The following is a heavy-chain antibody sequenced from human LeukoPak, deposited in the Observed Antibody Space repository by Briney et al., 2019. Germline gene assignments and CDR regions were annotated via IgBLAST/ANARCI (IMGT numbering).Heavy chain of an antibody. D-gene: IGHD3-22*01. CDR1: GGTFSSYA. CDR3: ARVYYDSSGYYHHFDY. V-gene: IGHV1-69*05. Sequence: ASVKVSCKASGGTFSSYAISWVRQAPGQGLEWMGRIIPIFGTANYAQKFQGRVTITTDESTSTAYMELSSLRSEDTAVYYCARVYYDSSGYYHHFDYWGQGTLVTVSS. J-gene: IGHJ4*02. CDR2: IIPIFGTA.